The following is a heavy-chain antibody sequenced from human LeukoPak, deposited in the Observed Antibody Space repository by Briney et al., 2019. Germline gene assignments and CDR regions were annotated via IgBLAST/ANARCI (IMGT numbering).Heavy chain of an antibody. Sequence: PGGSLRLSCTASGFTVSSNYMSWVRQAPGKGLEWVSVIYSGGSTFYADSVKGRFSISRDNSKNTLYLQMNSLRAEDTAMYYCARVSGVSAYAPGANLDYYYYGMDVWGQGTTVTVSS. D-gene: IGHD5-12*01. CDR2: IYSGGST. V-gene: IGHV3-66*01. CDR1: GFTVSSNY. CDR3: ARVSGVSAYAPGANLDYYYYGMDV. J-gene: IGHJ6*02.